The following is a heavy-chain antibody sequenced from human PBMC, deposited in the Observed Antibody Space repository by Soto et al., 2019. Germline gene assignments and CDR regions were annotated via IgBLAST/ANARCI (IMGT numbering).Heavy chain of an antibody. V-gene: IGHV3-64*01. D-gene: IGHD6-6*01. Sequence: GGSLRLSCAASGFTLSGYAMDWVRQAPGKGLEYVSGISSNGVGTHYANSVQGRFTISRDNSKNTVYLQMGSLRPGDMAVYYCARRARPDFYYMDVWGKGTTVTVSS. J-gene: IGHJ6*03. CDR3: ARRARPDFYYMDV. CDR2: ISSNGVGT. CDR1: GFTLSGYA.